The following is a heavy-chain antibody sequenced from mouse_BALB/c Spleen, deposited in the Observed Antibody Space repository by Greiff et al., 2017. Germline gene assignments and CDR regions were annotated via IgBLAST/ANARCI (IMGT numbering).Heavy chain of an antibody. Sequence: EVQGVESGGGLVQPGGSLKLSCAASGFTFSSYGMSWVRQTPDKRLELVATINSNGGSTYYPDSVKGRFTISRDNAKNTLYLQMSSLKSEDTAMYYCARDGGWDVAYWGQGTLVTVSA. V-gene: IGHV5-6-3*01. CDR1: GFTFSSYG. D-gene: IGHD4-1*01. CDR3: ARDGGWDVAY. CDR2: INSNGGST. J-gene: IGHJ3*01.